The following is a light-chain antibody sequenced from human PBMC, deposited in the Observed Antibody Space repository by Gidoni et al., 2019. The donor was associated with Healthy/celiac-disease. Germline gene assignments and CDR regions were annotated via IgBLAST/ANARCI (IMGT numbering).Light chain of an antibody. J-gene: IGLJ3*02. Sequence: SAAPGQKVTISCSGSSSNIGNNYVSWYQQLPGTAPKLLIYDNNKRPSGIPDRFSGSKSGTSATLGITGLQTGDEADYYCGTWDSSLSAWVFGGGTKLTVL. CDR3: GTWDSSLSAWV. CDR2: DNN. CDR1: SSNIGNNY. V-gene: IGLV1-51*01.